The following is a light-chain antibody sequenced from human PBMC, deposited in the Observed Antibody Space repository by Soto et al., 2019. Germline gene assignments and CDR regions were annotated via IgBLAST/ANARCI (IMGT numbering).Light chain of an antibody. CDR3: QQYGDSPPT. CDR2: GAS. CDR1: QSLTTNY. V-gene: IGKV3-20*01. Sequence: EIVLTQSPGTLSLSPGERATLSCRASQSLTTNYLAWYQRKPGQAPRLLIYGASSRATDIPRRFSGSGSGTDFTVTITRLEPEDFAVYYCQQYGDSPPTFGQGTKV. J-gene: IGKJ1*01.